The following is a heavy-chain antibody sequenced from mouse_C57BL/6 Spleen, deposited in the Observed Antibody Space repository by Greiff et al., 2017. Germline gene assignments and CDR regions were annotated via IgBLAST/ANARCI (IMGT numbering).Heavy chain of an antibody. CDR2: IRNKANGYTT. D-gene: IGHD2-1*01. Sequence: EVKLMESGGGLVQPGGSLSLSCAASGFTFTDYYMSWVRQPPGKALEWLGFIRNKANGYTTEYSGSVKGRFTISRDNSQSILHLQMMALRAEASAPYYCERGYYGNYAWFAYWGQGTLVTVSA. V-gene: IGHV7-3*01. CDR1: GFTFTDYY. CDR3: ERGYYGNYAWFAY. J-gene: IGHJ3*01.